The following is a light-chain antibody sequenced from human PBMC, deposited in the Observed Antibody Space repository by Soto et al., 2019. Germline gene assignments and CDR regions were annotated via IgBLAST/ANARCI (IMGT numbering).Light chain of an antibody. J-gene: IGKJ2*01. Sequence: EIVMTQSPATLSVSPGEGAALSCRATQSVGSNFAWYQQKPGQAPRLLIYGASTRATGIPARFSGSGSGTDFTLTISSLQSEDVAIYYCQQYNNWPYTFGQGTRLEIK. CDR1: QSVGSN. V-gene: IGKV3-15*01. CDR2: GAS. CDR3: QQYNNWPYT.